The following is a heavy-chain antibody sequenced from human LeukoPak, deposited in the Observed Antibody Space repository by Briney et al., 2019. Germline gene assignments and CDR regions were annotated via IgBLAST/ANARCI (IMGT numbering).Heavy chain of an antibody. CDR1: GGSISSYY. Sequence: PSETLSLTCTVSGGSISSYYWSWIRQPPGKGLEWIGSIYYSGSTYYNPSLKSRVTISVDTSKNQFSLKLSSVTAADTAVYYCATEYSSPPHYWGQGALVTVSS. D-gene: IGHD3-22*01. CDR2: IYYSGST. J-gene: IGHJ4*02. CDR3: ATEYSSPPHY. V-gene: IGHV4-39*07.